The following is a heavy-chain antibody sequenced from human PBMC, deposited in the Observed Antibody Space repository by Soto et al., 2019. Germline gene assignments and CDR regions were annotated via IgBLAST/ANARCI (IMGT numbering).Heavy chain of an antibody. V-gene: IGHV3-23*01. CDR2: ISGSGGST. CDR3: AKMEYVSNGMDV. D-gene: IGHD1-1*01. J-gene: IGHJ6*02. Sequence: LRLSCAASGFTFSSYAMSWVRQAPGKGLEWVSAISGSGGSTYYADSVKGRFTISRDNSKNTLYLQMNSLRAEDTAVYYCAKMEYVSNGMDVWGQGTTVTVSS. CDR1: GFTFSSYA.